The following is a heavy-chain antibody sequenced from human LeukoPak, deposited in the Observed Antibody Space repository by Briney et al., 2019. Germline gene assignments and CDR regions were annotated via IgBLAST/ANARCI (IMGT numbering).Heavy chain of an antibody. J-gene: IGHJ4*02. CDR1: GFTFSSYG. CDR3: ARDGSGYSYGSGIDY. D-gene: IGHD5-18*01. Sequence: GGSLRLSCAASGFTFSSYGMSWVRQAPGKGLEWVSAISGSGGSTYYADSVKGRFTISRDNAKNSLYLQMNSLRAEDTAVYYCARDGSGYSYGSGIDYWGQGTLVTVSS. V-gene: IGHV3-23*01. CDR2: ISGSGGST.